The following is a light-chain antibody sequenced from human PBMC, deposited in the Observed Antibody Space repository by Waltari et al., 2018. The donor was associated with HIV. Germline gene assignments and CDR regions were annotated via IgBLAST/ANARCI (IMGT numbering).Light chain of an antibody. CDR1: NIGSKS. CDR3: QVWDSSSDHVV. V-gene: IGLV3-21*04. Sequence: SYVLTQPPSVSVAPGKTARITCGGTNIGSKSVHWYQQKPGQAPLLVIYYVSARPSGIPERFSGSNSGTTATLTISRVEAGDEADYYCQVWDSSSDHVVFGGGTNLTVL. CDR2: YVS. J-gene: IGLJ2*01.